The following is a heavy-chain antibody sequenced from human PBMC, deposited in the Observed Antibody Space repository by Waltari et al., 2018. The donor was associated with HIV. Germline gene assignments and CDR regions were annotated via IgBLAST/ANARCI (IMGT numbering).Heavy chain of an antibody. D-gene: IGHD6-19*01. J-gene: IGHJ1*01. CDR1: GYTFSSHD. V-gene: IGHV1-8*01. Sequence: QVQLVQSGAEVKKPGASVKVSCKASGYTFSSHDINWVRQATGQGLEWMGWMNPNSGNTGYEQKFQGRVSMTRNTSISTAYMEMSSLRSEDTAVYYCARGIEVAGTEFQHWGQGTLVTVSS. CDR3: ARGIEVAGTEFQH. CDR2: MNPNSGNT.